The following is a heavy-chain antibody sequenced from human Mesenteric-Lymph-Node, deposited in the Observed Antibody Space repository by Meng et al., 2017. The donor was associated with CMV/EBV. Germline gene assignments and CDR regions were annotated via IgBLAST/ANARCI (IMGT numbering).Heavy chain of an antibody. V-gene: IGHV3-9*01. CDR1: GFTFDDFA. CDR3: AKDVGSGTGTTSGYGMDV. J-gene: IGHJ6*02. Sequence: SLKISCAASGFTFDDFAMHWVRQVPGKGLEWVSGISWNRGTIADADSVKGRFTISRDNAKNSLYLQMNSLRAEDTALYYCAKDVGSGTGTTSGYGMDVWGQGTTVTVSS. CDR2: ISWNRGTI. D-gene: IGHD1-7*01.